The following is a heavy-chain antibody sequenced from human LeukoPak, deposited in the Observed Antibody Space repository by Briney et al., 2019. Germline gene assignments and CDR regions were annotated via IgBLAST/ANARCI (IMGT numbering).Heavy chain of an antibody. V-gene: IGHV3-23*01. J-gene: IGHJ4*02. CDR1: GITVTSNY. D-gene: IGHD3-22*01. CDR3: AKFPLDYYDSSGPDY. Sequence: GGSLRLSCAVSGITVTSNYMTWVRQAPGKGLEWVSAISGSGGSTYYADSVKGRFTISRDNSKNTLYLQMNSLRAEDTAVYYCAKFPLDYYDSSGPDYWGQGTLVTVSS. CDR2: ISGSGGST.